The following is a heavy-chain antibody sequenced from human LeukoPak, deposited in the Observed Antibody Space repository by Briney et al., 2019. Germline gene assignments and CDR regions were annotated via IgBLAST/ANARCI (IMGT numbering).Heavy chain of an antibody. J-gene: IGHJ4*02. Sequence: SETLSLTCTVSGGSISSYYWSWIRQPPGKGLEWIGYIYYSGSTNYNPSLKSRVTISVDTSKNQFSLKLSSVTAADTAVYYCARDQTGSEGIIDYWAREPWSPSPQ. CDR3: ARDQTGSEGIIDY. CDR2: IYYSGST. CDR1: GGSISSYY. V-gene: IGHV4-59*01. D-gene: IGHD3-10*01.